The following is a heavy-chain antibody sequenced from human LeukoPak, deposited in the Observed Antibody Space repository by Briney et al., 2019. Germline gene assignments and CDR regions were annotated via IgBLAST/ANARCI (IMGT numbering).Heavy chain of an antibody. CDR3: ARAQYCYYYYMDV. V-gene: IGHV3-30*04. CDR1: GFTFSSYA. J-gene: IGHJ6*03. CDR2: ISYDGSNK. Sequence: PGGSLRLSCAASGFTFSSYAMHWVRQAPGKGLEWVAVISYDGSNKYYADSVKGRFTISRDSSKNTLYLQMNSLRAEDAAVYYCARAQYCYYYYMDVWGKGTTVTVSS.